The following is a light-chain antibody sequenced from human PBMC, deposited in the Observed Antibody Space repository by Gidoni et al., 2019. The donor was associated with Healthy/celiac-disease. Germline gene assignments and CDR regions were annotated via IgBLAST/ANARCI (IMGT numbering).Light chain of an antibody. CDR1: SSNIGSNY. Sequence: QSVLTQPPSASGTPGQRVTISCSGSSSNIGSNYVYWYQQLPGPAPKLLISRNNQRPSGVPDRFSGSKSGTSASLAISGLRSEDEADYYCAAWDDSLSGPVFGGGTTLPVL. CDR2: RNN. J-gene: IGLJ2*01. CDR3: AAWDDSLSGPV. V-gene: IGLV1-47*01.